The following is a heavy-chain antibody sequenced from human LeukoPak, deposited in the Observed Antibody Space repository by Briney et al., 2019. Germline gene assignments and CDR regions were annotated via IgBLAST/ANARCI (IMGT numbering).Heavy chain of an antibody. D-gene: IGHD2-8*01. CDR1: GGSISSHY. J-gene: IGHJ5*02. CDR3: ARENYCINGVCWAFDP. Sequence: PSENLSLTCTVSGGSISSHYWSWIRQPPGKGLEWIGYISYIGSTNYNPSLKSRVTISVDTSKNQFSLKLSSVTAADAAVYYCARENYCINGVCWAFDPWGQGTLVTVSS. CDR2: ISYIGST. V-gene: IGHV4-59*11.